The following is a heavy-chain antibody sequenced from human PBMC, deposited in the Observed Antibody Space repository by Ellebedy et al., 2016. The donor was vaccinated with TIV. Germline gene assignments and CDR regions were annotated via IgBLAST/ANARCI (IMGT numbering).Heavy chain of an antibody. Sequence: MPSETLSLTCTVSGGSISRSSYYWGWIRQPPGKGLEWIASIYYSGSTYYNPSLKSRVTISVDTSKNQFSLKLRSVTAADTAVYYCARHGGYCGGGSCYQSPEYFQHWGQGTLVTVPS. J-gene: IGHJ1*01. CDR2: IYYSGST. CDR3: ARHGGYCGGGSCYQSPEYFQH. V-gene: IGHV4-39*01. D-gene: IGHD2-15*01. CDR1: GGSISRSSYY.